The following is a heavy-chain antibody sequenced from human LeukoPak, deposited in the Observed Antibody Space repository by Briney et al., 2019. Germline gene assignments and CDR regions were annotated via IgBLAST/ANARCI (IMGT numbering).Heavy chain of an antibody. J-gene: IGHJ5*02. D-gene: IGHD1-1*01. CDR2: IYYSGST. Sequence: SETLSLTCTVSGGSISSYFWSWIRQPPGKGLEWIGYIYYSGSTNYNPSLKSRVTISVDTSKNQFSLKLSSVTAADTAVYYCARGGSTGTNLNWVDPWGQGTLVTVSS. CDR1: GGSISSYF. CDR3: ARGGSTGTNLNWVDP. V-gene: IGHV4-59*01.